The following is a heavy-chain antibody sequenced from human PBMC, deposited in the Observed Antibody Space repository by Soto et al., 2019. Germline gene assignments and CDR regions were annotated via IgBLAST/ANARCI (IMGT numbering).Heavy chain of an antibody. V-gene: IGHV1-18*01. Sequence: SVKVSCKASGYTFTSYGISWVRQAPGQGLEWMGWISAYNGNTNYAQKLQGRVTMTTDTSTSTAYMELRSLRSDDTAVYYCARADYHGSGSYAIDYWGKRTLVTVSP. CDR2: ISAYNGNT. D-gene: IGHD3-10*01. J-gene: IGHJ4*02. CDR1: GYTFTSYG. CDR3: ARADYHGSGSYAIDY.